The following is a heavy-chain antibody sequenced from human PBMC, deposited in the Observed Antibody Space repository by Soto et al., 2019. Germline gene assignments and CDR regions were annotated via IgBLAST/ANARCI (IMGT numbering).Heavy chain of an antibody. J-gene: IGHJ5*02. CDR3: AKDDYCSSTSCPQGGSWFDP. V-gene: IGHV3-30*18. D-gene: IGHD2-2*01. Sequence: GGSLRLSCAASGFTFSSYGMHWVRQAPGKGLEWVAVISYDGSNKYYADSVKGRFTISRDNSKNTLYLQMNSLRAEDTAMYYCAKDDYCSSTSCPQGGSWFDPWGQGTLVTVSS. CDR1: GFTFSSYG. CDR2: ISYDGSNK.